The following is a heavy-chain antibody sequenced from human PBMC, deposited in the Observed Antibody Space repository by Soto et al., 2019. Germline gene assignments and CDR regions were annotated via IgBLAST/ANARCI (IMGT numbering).Heavy chain of an antibody. CDR1: GFTFSSYW. CDR2: IKQDGSEK. Sequence: EVQLVESGGGLVQPGGPLRLSCEDSGFTFSSYWLGWVRQAPVKGPGWVANIKQDGSEKTYVDSVKGRFTISGDNAKNSMYLQMNSLRAEDTAVYYCARIAASGRGWDVWGQGTTVVVSS. D-gene: IGHD6-13*01. V-gene: IGHV3-7*01. CDR3: ARIAASGRGWDV. J-gene: IGHJ6*02.